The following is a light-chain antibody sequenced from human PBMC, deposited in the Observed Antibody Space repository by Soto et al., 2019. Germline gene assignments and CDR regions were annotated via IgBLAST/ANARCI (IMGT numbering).Light chain of an antibody. CDR1: SSNIGAGYD. Sequence: QSVLTQPPSVSGAPGQRVTISCTESSSNIGAGYDVHWYQQLPGTAPKLLIYGNSNRPSGVPDRFSGSKSGTSASLAITGLQAEDEADYYCQSYDSRLSGWVFGGGTMLTVL. J-gene: IGLJ3*02. V-gene: IGLV1-40*01. CDR3: QSYDSRLSGWV. CDR2: GNS.